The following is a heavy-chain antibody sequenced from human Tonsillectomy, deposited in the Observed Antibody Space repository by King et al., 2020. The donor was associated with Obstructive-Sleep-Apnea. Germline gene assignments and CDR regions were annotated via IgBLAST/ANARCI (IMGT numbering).Heavy chain of an antibody. CDR3: STRLGY. Sequence: QLVQSGGGLVKPGGSLRLSCAASGFTFNNAWMSWVRQAPGKGLEWVGRIKRKTEDGRTDYAAPVNGRFTILRDDSKNTLYLHMNGLIIEETAVYYCSTRLGYWGQGTLVTVSS. J-gene: IGHJ4*02. D-gene: IGHD5/OR15-5a*01. CDR2: IKRKTEDGRT. V-gene: IGHV3-15*01. CDR1: GFTFNNAW.